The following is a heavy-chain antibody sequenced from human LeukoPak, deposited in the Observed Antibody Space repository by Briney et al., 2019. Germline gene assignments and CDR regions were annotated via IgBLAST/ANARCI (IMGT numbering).Heavy chain of an antibody. J-gene: IGHJ6*03. V-gene: IGHV3-21*01. D-gene: IGHD5-18*01. CDR1: GFTFSSYS. Sequence: PGGSLRLSCAASGFTFSSYSMNWVRQAPGKGLEWVSLISSSSSHIYQADSVKGRFTISRDNAKNSLYLQMNSLRAEDTAVYYCAKGIQQWSSYMDVWGKGTTVTVSS. CDR2: ISSSSSHI. CDR3: AKGIQQWSSYMDV.